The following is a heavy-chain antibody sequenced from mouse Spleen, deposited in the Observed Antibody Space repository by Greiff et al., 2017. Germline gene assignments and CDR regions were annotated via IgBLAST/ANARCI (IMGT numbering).Heavy chain of an antibody. CDR3: ARQRNYGNYWFAY. D-gene: IGHD2-1*01. Sequence: EVQVVESGGGLVKPGGSLKLSCAASGFTFSSYAMSWVRQTPEKRLEWVATISSGGSYTYYPDSVKGRFTISRDNAKNTLYLQMSSLRSEDTAMYYCARQRNYGNYWFAYWGQGTLVTVSA. CDR2: ISSGGSYT. J-gene: IGHJ3*01. V-gene: IGHV5-9-3*01. CDR1: GFTFSSYA.